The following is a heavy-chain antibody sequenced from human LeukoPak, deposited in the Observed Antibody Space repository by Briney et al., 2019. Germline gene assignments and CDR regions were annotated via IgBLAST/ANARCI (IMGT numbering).Heavy chain of an antibody. J-gene: IGHJ4*02. CDR3: ADDSSGYTGDY. CDR2: IRYDGSNK. V-gene: IGHV3-30*02. CDR1: GFTFSSYG. D-gene: IGHD3-22*01. Sequence: GGSLRLSCAASGFTFSSYGMHWVRQAPGKGLEWVAFIRYDGSNKYYADSVKGRFTISRDNSKNTLYLQTNSLRAEDTAVYYCADDSSGYTGDYWGQGTLVTVSS.